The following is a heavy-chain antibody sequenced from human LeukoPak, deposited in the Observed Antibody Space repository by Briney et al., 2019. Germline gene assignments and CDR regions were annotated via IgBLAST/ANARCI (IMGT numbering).Heavy chain of an antibody. CDR3: AIHDYLAY. CDR2: IYSGGST. CDR1: GFTFSSYA. V-gene: IGHV3-53*01. J-gene: IGHJ4*02. Sequence: GGSLRLSCAASGFTFSSYAMSWVRQAPGKGLEWVSLIYSGGSTYYTDSVKGRFTISRDNSKNTVYLQMNSLRAEDTALYYCAIHDYLAYWGQGTLVTVSS.